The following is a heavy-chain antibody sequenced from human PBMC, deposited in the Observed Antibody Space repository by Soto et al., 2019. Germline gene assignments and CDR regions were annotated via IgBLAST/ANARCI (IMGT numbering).Heavy chain of an antibody. Sequence: GGSLRLSCAASGFTFSSYSMNWVRQAPGKGLEWVSYISSSSSTIYYADSVKGRFTISRDNAKNSLYLQMNSLRAEDTAVYYCASPIVVVPAADLRGDDAFDIWGQGTMVTVSS. J-gene: IGHJ3*02. CDR1: GFTFSSYS. V-gene: IGHV3-48*01. CDR3: ASPIVVVPAADLRGDDAFDI. CDR2: ISSSSSTI. D-gene: IGHD2-2*01.